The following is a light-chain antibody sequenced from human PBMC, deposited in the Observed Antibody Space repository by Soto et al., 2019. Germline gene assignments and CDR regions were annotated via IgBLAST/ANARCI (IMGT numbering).Light chain of an antibody. CDR3: QQRNSYPLT. J-gene: IGKJ4*01. CDR1: PGISSY. V-gene: IGKV1-9*01. Sequence: DIQLTQSPSFLSASVGDRVTITCRASPGISSYLAWYQQTPGKAPRLLIYAASTLQSGVPSRFSGSGSGTEVTLTISSLQPEDFATYYCQQRNSYPLTFGGGTKVEIK. CDR2: AAS.